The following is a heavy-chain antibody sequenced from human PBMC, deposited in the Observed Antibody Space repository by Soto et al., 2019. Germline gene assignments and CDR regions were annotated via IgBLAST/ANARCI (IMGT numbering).Heavy chain of an antibody. V-gene: IGHV4-4*02. CDR3: ARVWTTVTNWFDP. CDR2: IYHSGST. Sequence: SETLSLTCAVSGGSINSTNWWSWVRQPPGKGLEWIGEIYHSGSTNYNPSLESRVTISVDKSKNQFSLKLSSVTAADTAVYYCARVWTTVTNWFDPWGQGTLVTVSS. CDR1: GGSINSTNW. J-gene: IGHJ5*02. D-gene: IGHD4-17*01.